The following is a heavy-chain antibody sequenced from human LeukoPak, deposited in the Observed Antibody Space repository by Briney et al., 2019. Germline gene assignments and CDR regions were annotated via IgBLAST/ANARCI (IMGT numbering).Heavy chain of an antibody. V-gene: IGHV4-4*07. J-gene: IGHJ4*02. Sequence: SETLSLTCTVSGGSISSYYWSWTRQPAGKGLEWIGRIYTSGSTNHNPSLKSRVTMSVDTSKNQFSLKLRSVTAADTAVYYCARQALNGYNYMDYWGQGTLVTVSS. CDR3: ARQALNGYNYMDY. CDR2: IYTSGST. CDR1: GGSISSYY. D-gene: IGHD5-24*01.